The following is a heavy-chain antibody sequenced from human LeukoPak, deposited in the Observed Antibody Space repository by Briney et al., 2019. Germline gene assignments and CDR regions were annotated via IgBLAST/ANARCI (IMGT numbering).Heavy chain of an antibody. CDR3: AREDVVLVDAVRYYYYGMDV. V-gene: IGHV1-46*01. Sequence: ASVKVSCKASGYTFTGYYMHWVRQAPGQGLEWMGIINPSGGSTSYAQKFQDRVTMTRDTSTSTVYMGLSRLKSEDTAVYYCAREDVVLVDAVRYYYYGMDVWGQGTTVTVSS. J-gene: IGHJ6*02. D-gene: IGHD2-8*01. CDR1: GYTFTGYY. CDR2: INPSGGST.